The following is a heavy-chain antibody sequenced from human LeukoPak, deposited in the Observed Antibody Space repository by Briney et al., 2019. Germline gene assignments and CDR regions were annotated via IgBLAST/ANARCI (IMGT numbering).Heavy chain of an antibody. CDR1: GGSISSGGYS. CDR3: ARLNRGYSGYDLYYFDY. CDR2: IYHSGST. V-gene: IGHV4-30-2*01. J-gene: IGHJ4*02. Sequence: SQTLSLTCAVSGGSISSGGYSWSWIRQPPGKGLEWIGYIYHSGSTYYNPSLKSRVTISVDRSKYQFSLKLSSVTAADTAVYYCARLNRGYSGYDLYYFDYWGQGTLVTVSS. D-gene: IGHD5-12*01.